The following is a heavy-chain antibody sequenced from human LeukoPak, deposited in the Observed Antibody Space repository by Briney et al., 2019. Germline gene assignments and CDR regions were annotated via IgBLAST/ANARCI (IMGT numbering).Heavy chain of an antibody. D-gene: IGHD6-19*01. V-gene: IGHV3-9*03. Sequence: GGSLRLSCAASGFTFDDYAMHWVRQAPGKGLEWVSGISWNSGSIGYADSVKGRFTVSRDNAKNSLYLQMNSLRAEDMALYYCAKAGVRDSSGWYYLDYWGQGTLVTVSS. CDR2: ISWNSGSI. J-gene: IGHJ4*02. CDR3: AKAGVRDSSGWYYLDY. CDR1: GFTFDDYA.